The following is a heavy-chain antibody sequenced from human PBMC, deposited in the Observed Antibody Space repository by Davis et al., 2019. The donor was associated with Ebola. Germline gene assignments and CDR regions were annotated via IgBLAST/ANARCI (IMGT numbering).Heavy chain of an antibody. D-gene: IGHD1-1*01. Sequence: GESLKISCAASGFTFSSYAMSWVRQAPGMGLEWVSGISGSGDTTFYADSVKGRFTISRDNSKNTLYLQMNSLRAEDTAVYYCAKDPWGGTSRWFDPWGQGTLVTVSS. CDR3: AKDPWGGTSRWFDP. V-gene: IGHV3-23*01. J-gene: IGHJ5*02. CDR1: GFTFSSYA. CDR2: ISGSGDTT.